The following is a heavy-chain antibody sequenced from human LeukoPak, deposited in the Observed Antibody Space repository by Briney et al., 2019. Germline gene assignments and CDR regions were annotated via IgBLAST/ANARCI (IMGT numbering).Heavy chain of an antibody. J-gene: IGHJ4*02. Sequence: ASVKVSCKVSGYTLTELSMHWVRQAPGKGLEWMGGFDPEDGETIYAQKFQGRITMTEDTSTDTAYMELSRLRSDDTAVYYCARVSGYNYYGSGSYYTPYFDYWGQGTLVTVSS. CDR2: FDPEDGET. D-gene: IGHD3-10*01. CDR1: GYTLTELS. V-gene: IGHV1-24*01. CDR3: ARVSGYNYYGSGSYYTPYFDY.